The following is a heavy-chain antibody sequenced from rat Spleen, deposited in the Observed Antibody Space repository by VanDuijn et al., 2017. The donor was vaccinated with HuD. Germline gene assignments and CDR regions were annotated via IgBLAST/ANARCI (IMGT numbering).Heavy chain of an antibody. CDR3: AKLGSYRVMDA. V-gene: IGHV5-58*01. CDR1: GFTFSSYW. D-gene: IGHD1-3*01. CDR2: INTDGDST. Sequence: EVQLVESGGGLVQPGRSLKLSCVASGFTFSSYWMTWIRQAPGKGLEWVASINTDGDSTYYPDSVKGRFTISRDNAENTVYLQMNSLRSEDTATYYCAKLGSYRVMDAWGQGVSVTVSS. J-gene: IGHJ4*01.